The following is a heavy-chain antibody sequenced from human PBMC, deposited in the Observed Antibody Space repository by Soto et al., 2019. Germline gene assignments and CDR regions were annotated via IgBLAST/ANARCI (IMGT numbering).Heavy chain of an antibody. CDR2: IYDGGST. CDR1: GFTVRGSF. J-gene: IGHJ6*03. D-gene: IGHD4-17*01. V-gene: IGHV3-66*01. Sequence: EVQLLESGGDLVQPGGSPRLSCVVSGFTVRGSFLSWIRQAPGKGLEWVSVIYDGGSTYYADSVRGRFTISRDISTNTVYLQMNTLRAEDTAIYYCARAKVTPGTYYMGVWGNGTTVTVS. CDR3: ARAKVTPGTYYMGV.